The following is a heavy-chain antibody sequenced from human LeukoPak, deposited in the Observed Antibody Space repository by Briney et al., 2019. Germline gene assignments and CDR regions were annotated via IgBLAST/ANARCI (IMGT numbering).Heavy chain of an antibody. CDR2: IIPIFGTA. J-gene: IGHJ3*02. CDR1: GGTFSSYA. Sequence: ASVKVSCKASGGTFSSYAISWVRQAPGQGLERMGGIIPIFGTANYAQKFQGRVTITADKSTSTAYMELSSLRSEDTAVYYCARAMTTVTTWAFDIWGQGTMVTVSS. V-gene: IGHV1-69*06. D-gene: IGHD4-17*01. CDR3: ARAMTTVTTWAFDI.